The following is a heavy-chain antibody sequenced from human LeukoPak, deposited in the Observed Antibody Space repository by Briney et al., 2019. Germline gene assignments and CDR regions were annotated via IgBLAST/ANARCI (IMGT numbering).Heavy chain of an antibody. J-gene: IGHJ6*02. CDR3: ARGSSYYDFWSGYPYYYYGMDV. CDR1: GGSISSYY. Sequence: SGTLSLTCTVSGGSISSYYWSWIRQPPGKGLEWIGYIYYSGSTNYNPSLKSRVTISVDTSKNPFSLKLSSVTAADTAVYYCARGSSYYDFWSGYPYYYYGMDVWGQGTTVTVSS. V-gene: IGHV4-59*01. CDR2: IYYSGST. D-gene: IGHD3-3*01.